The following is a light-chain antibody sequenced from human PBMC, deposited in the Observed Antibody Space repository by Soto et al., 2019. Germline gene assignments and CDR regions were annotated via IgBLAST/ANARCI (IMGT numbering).Light chain of an antibody. CDR3: QQSYSTPRT. V-gene: IGKV3-20*01. J-gene: IGKJ1*01. Sequence: EIVLTQSPGTLSLSPGERGTLSCRASQSVSSSYLAWYQQKPGQAPRLLIYGASIRATGIPDRFSGSGSGTDFTLTISSLQPEDFATYYCQQSYSTPRTFGQGTKVDIK. CDR2: GAS. CDR1: QSVSSSY.